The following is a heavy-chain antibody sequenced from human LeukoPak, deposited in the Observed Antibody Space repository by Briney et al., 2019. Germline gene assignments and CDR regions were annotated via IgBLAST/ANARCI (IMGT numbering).Heavy chain of an antibody. CDR2: IYYSGST. V-gene: IGHV4-30-4*08. CDR1: GGSISSGDYY. D-gene: IGHD3-22*01. J-gene: IGHJ3*02. CDR3: ARDQSPYYDRSNDAFDI. Sequence: PSQTLSLTCTVSGGSISSGDYYWSWIRQPPGKGLEWIGYIYYSGSTYYNPSLKSRVTISVDTSKNQFSLKLSSVTAADTAVYYCARDQSPYYDRSNDAFDIWGQGTMVTVSS.